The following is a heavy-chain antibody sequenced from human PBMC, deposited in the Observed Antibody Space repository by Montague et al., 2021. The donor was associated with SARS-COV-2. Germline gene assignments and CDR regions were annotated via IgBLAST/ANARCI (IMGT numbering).Heavy chain of an antibody. Sequence: TLSLTCTVPGGSIGSGGYYWSWIRQHPGKGLEWIGYIYYSGSTYYNPSLKSRVTISVDTSKNQFSLKLSSVTAADTAVYYCARVQGITMIVVVIGAFDIWGQGTMVTASS. J-gene: IGHJ3*02. CDR3: ARVQGITMIVVVIGAFDI. CDR2: IYYSGST. CDR1: GGSIGSGGYY. D-gene: IGHD3-22*01. V-gene: IGHV4-31*03.